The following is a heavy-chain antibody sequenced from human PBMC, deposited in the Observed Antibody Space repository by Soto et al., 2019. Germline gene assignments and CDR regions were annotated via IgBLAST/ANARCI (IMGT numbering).Heavy chain of an antibody. CDR1: GYTFTNYN. CDR2: INPSDGST. Sequence: QVQLVQSGAEVKKPGASVKISCKASGYTFTNYNMHWVRQAPGQGLEGMGMINPSDGSTSYALKLQGRLTMTRDTSTSTVYMELSSLRSEDTAVYYCARVGYGMDVWGQGSTVTVSS. V-gene: IGHV1-46*03. CDR3: ARVGYGMDV. J-gene: IGHJ6*02.